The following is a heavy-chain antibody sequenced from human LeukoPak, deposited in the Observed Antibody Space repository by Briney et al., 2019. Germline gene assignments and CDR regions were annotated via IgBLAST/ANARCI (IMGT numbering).Heavy chain of an antibody. CDR3: ARVSPYSSSWYDY. D-gene: IGHD6-13*01. V-gene: IGHV3-30-3*01. J-gene: IGHJ4*02. CDR2: ISYDGSNK. CDR1: GFTFSSYA. Sequence: AGGSLRLSCAASGFTFSSYAMHWVRQASGKGLEWVAVISYDGSNKYYADSVKGRFTISRDNSKNTLYLQMNSLRAEDTAVYYCARVSPYSSSWYDYWGQGTLVTVSS.